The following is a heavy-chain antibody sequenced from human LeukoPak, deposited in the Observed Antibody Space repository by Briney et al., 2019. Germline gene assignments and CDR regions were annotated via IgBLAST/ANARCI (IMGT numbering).Heavy chain of an antibody. Sequence: ASVKVSRKASGYTFTSYSVHWVRQAPGQRLEWMGWINAGNGNTKYSQKFQGRVTITRDTSANTAYMELSSLTSEDTAVYHCARGAAEGLDYWGQGTLVTVSS. CDR1: GYTFTSYS. V-gene: IGHV1-3*01. CDR3: ARGAAEGLDY. CDR2: INAGNGNT. J-gene: IGHJ4*02. D-gene: IGHD6-13*01.